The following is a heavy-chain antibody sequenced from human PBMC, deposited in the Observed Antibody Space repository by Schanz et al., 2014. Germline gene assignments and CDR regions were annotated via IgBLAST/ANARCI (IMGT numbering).Heavy chain of an antibody. D-gene: IGHD3-9*01. V-gene: IGHV4-4*02. CDR3: AKQIHYDILTVTRN. J-gene: IGHJ4*02. Sequence: QVQLQESGPGLVKPSGTLSLTCAVSGASISSSNWWSWVRQPPGKGLEWIGEIYHSGNTNYNPSLKSRVTISVDKPKKQFSLKVTSMTAADTAVYYCAKQIHYDILTVTRNWGQGTLVTVSS. CDR1: GASISSSNW. CDR2: IYHSGNT.